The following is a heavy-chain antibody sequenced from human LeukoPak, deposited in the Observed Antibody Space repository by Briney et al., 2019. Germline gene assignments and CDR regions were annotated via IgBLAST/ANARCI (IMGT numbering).Heavy chain of an antibody. V-gene: IGHV3-30*18. J-gene: IGHJ4*02. D-gene: IGHD6-25*01. CDR2: ISYDGSNK. CDR1: GFTFSSYG. Sequence: GGSLRLSCAASGFTFSSYGMHRVRQAPGKGLEWVAIISYDGSNKYYADSVKGRLTISRDNSKNTLYLQMNSLRAEDTAVYYCAKDRGYNTYYFDYWGQGTLVTVSS. CDR3: AKDRGYNTYYFDY.